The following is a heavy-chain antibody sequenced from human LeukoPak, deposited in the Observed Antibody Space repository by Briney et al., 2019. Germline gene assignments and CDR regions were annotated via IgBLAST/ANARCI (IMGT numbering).Heavy chain of an antibody. V-gene: IGHV1-69*01. Sequence: ASVKVSCKASGGTFSSYAFNWVRQAPGQGLEWMGGIIPIFGTANYAQKFQGRVTITADESTSTVYMELSGLRSEDTAVYYCARVQGATVTKLLNARFEYWGQGTLVTVSS. CDR2: IIPIFGTA. J-gene: IGHJ4*02. CDR3: ARVQGATVTKLLNARFEY. CDR1: GGTFSSYA. D-gene: IGHD4-17*01.